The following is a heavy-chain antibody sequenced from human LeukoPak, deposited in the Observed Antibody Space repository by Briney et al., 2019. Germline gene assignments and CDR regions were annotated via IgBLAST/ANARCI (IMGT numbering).Heavy chain of an antibody. CDR2: INPNSGGT. CDR1: RYTFTSYD. Sequence: ASVKVSCKASRYTFTSYDINWVRQAPGQGLEWMGWINPNSGGTNYAQKFQGRVTMTRDTSISTAYMELSRLRSDDTAVYYCARRAYYYDSSGSGWFDPWGQGTLVTVSS. D-gene: IGHD3-22*01. V-gene: IGHV1-2*02. J-gene: IGHJ5*02. CDR3: ARRAYYYDSSGSGWFDP.